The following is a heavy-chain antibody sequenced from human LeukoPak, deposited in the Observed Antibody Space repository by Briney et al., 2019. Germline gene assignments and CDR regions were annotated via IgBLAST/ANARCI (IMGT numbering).Heavy chain of an antibody. Sequence: SETLSLTCSVSDGSINSYYWNWIRRPPGKGLEWIGYIYYNGNTNYSPSLKSRVTMSVDTSKNLFSLKGSSVTAADTGVYYCARGRSDYYGMDVWGQGTTVTVSS. V-gene: IGHV4-59*01. J-gene: IGHJ6*02. CDR3: ARGRSDYYGMDV. CDR2: IYYNGNT. CDR1: DGSINSYY. D-gene: IGHD1-26*01.